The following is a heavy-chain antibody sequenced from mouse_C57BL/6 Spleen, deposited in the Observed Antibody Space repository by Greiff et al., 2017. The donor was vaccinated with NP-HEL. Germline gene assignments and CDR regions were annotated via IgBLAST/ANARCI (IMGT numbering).Heavy chain of an antibody. Sequence: VKLMESGPGLVAPSQSLSITCTVSGFSLTSYAISWVRQPPGKGLEWLGVIWTGGGTNYNSALKSSLSISKDNSKSQVFLKMNSLQTDDTARYYCARNLADERKLYWYFDVWGTGTTVTVSS. CDR2: IWTGGGT. J-gene: IGHJ1*03. CDR1: GFSLTSYA. V-gene: IGHV2-9-1*01. D-gene: IGHD6-1*01. CDR3: ARNLADERKLYWYFDV.